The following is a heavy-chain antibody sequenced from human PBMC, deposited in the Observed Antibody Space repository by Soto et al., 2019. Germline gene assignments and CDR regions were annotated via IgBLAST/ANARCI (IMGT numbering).Heavy chain of an antibody. CDR1: GFTFSTYS. V-gene: IGHV3-48*01. CDR2: ISSRGTTI. Sequence: GGSLRLSCAASGFTFSTYSLNWVRQAPGKGLEWVSYISSRGTTIYYADSVKGRFTISRDTAKNPLYPQMDSLRAEDTAVYYCATEYGGDYDYWGQEPWSPSPQ. CDR3: ATEYGGDYDY. D-gene: IGHD4-17*01. J-gene: IGHJ4*01.